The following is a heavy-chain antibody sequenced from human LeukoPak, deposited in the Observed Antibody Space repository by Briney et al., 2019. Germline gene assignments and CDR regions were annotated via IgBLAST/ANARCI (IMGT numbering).Heavy chain of an antibody. CDR1: GFTFSNFG. CDR3: ARDTGYGSGREYDAFDI. Sequence: GGSLRLSCAASGFTFSNFGMHWVRQAPGEGLEWVAFISLDGSEEFYADSVKGRFTISRDNSKNTLYLQMNSLRAEDTAVYYCARDTGYGSGREYDAFDIWGQGTMVTVSS. CDR2: ISLDGSEE. D-gene: IGHD3-10*01. V-gene: IGHV3-30*19. J-gene: IGHJ3*02.